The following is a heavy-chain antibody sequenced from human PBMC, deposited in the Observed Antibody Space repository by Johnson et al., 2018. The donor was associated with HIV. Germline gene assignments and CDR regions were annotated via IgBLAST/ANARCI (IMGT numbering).Heavy chain of an antibody. CDR2: IRYDGSNK. D-gene: IGHD5-18*01. Sequence: QVQLVESGGGVVQPGGSLRLSCAASGFTFSNYGMHWVRQAPGKGLEWVAFIRYDGSNKYYADSVKGRFTISRDNSKNTLYLQMNSLRAEDTAVYYCARLPSGYSRDDLDIWGQGTTVTVSS. V-gene: IGHV3-30*02. CDR1: GFTFSNYG. CDR3: ARLPSGYSRDDLDI. J-gene: IGHJ3*02.